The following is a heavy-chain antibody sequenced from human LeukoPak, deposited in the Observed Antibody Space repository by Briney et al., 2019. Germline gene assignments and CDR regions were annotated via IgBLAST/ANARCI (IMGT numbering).Heavy chain of an antibody. J-gene: IGHJ4*02. CDR3: ALRGLHEYYFDY. D-gene: IGHD5/OR15-5a*01. CDR1: GDSVSSNSAA. Sequence: SQTLSLTCAISGDSVSSNSAAWNWIRQSPSRGLEWLGRTYYRSKWYNDYAVSVKSRITINPDTSKNQFSLQLNSVPPEDTAVYYCALRGLHEYYFDYWGQGTLVTVSS. V-gene: IGHV6-1*01. CDR2: TYYRSKWYN.